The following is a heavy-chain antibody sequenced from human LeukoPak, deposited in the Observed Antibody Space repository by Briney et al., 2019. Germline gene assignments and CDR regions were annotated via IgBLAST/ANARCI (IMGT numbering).Heavy chain of an antibody. CDR2: LRVDGSQN. J-gene: IGHJ4*02. CDR3: ARPLMGGGNSRFDS. CDR1: GFSFSSDW. D-gene: IGHD4-23*01. Sequence: GASLRLSCAASGFSFSSDWMSWVRQAPGKGLEWVANLRVDGSQNYYVDSVKGRFTISRDNADNSLYLHMNSLRAEDTAVYYCARPLMGGGNSRFDSWGQGTLVTVSS. V-gene: IGHV3-7*05.